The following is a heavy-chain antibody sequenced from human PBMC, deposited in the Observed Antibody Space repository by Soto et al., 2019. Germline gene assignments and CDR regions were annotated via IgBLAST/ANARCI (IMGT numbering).Heavy chain of an antibody. CDR1: GDSISSYY. Sequence: QVQLQESGPGLVKPSETLSLTCTVSGDSISSYYWSWIRQPPGKGLEWIGYIYHRGTTNYSPSLKSRVTISADMSKNQFSLKLSSVTAADTAAYYCARAIRRGGGFDYWGQGTLVTVSS. CDR3: ARAIRRGGGFDY. J-gene: IGHJ4*02. V-gene: IGHV4-59*01. D-gene: IGHD3-10*01. CDR2: IYHRGTT.